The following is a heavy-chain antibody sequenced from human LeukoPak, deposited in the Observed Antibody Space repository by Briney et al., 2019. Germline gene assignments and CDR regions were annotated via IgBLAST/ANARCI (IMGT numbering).Heavy chain of an antibody. CDR1: GFTFSSYS. J-gene: IGHJ3*02. CDR2: ISSSSSYI. Sequence: GGSLRLSCAASGFTFSSYSMNWVRQAPGKGLEWVSSISSSSSYIYYADSVKGRFTISRDNAKNSLYLQMTSLRAEDTAVYYCARGSRGRYYGSETDAFDIWGQGTMVTVSS. D-gene: IGHD3-10*01. CDR3: ARGSRGRYYGSETDAFDI. V-gene: IGHV3-21*01.